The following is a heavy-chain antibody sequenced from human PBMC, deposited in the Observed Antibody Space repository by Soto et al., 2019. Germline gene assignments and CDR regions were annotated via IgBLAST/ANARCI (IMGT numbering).Heavy chain of an antibody. Sequence: PSETLSLTCAVSGGSISRGVYSWTWIRHPPGKALEWIGNIYDSGSTSYNPSLKSRVTMSVDRSKNQFSLRLTSVTAADTAVYFCARGSSSYYDQGMDGWGQGTSVTVS. V-gene: IGHV4-30-2*01. CDR2: IYDSGST. D-gene: IGHD6-6*01. CDR1: GGSISRGVYS. J-gene: IGHJ6*02. CDR3: ARGSSSYYDQGMDG.